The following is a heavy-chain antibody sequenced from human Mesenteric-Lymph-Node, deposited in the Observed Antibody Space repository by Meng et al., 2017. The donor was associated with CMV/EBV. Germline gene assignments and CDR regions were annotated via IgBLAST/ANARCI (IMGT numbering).Heavy chain of an antibody. V-gene: IGHV3-30*02. J-gene: IGHJ4*02. CDR1: GFTFSDHG. D-gene: IGHD2-15*01. CDR3: ARVSGYCGGGSCSPDS. CDR2: IRYDGSDK. Sequence: LSLTCAASGFTFSDHGMHWVRQTPGGGLEWVAFIRYDGSDKNDADSVKGRFTISRDNSKNTLYLQMNSLRTEDTAVYYCARVSGYCGGGSCSPDSWGQGTLVTVSS.